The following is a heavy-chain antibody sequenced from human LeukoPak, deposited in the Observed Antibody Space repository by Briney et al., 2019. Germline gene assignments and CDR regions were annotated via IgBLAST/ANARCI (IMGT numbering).Heavy chain of an antibody. J-gene: IGHJ5*02. Sequence: SETLSLTCDVSGDSMSSSRFSWSWLRQPPGKGLEWIGYSYHGGSTHYNPSLQGRVTISVDRSKKQFSLSVNSVTAADSAVYYCARMVVDITRWFDPWGQGTLVTVSS. D-gene: IGHD2-21*01. CDR1: GDSMSSSRFS. V-gene: IGHV4-30-2*01. CDR3: ARMVVDITRWFDP. CDR2: SYHGGST.